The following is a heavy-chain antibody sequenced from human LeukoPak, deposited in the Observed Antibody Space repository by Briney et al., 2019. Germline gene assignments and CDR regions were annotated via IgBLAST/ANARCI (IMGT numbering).Heavy chain of an antibody. CDR2: IGSANSYI. CDR3: AGASGGNRPFDY. D-gene: IGHD1-14*01. CDR1: GFTFSSYS. J-gene: IGHJ4*02. Sequence: GGSLRLSCAASGFTFSSYSMNWVRQAPGKGLEWVSSIGSANSYIYYAESLKGRFTISRDNAKNSLYLQMNSLRAEDTAVYYCAGASGGNRPFDYWGQGTLVTVSS. V-gene: IGHV3-21*01.